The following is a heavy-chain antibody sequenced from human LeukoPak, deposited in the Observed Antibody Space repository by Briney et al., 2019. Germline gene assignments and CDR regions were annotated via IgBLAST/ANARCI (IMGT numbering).Heavy chain of an antibody. D-gene: IGHD3-22*01. V-gene: IGHV1-18*01. CDR3: ARRTNLLGSSSGYIPYYYYYMDV. CDR1: GYTFTSYG. CDR2: ISAYNGNT. J-gene: IGHJ6*03. Sequence: GASVKVSCKASGYTFTSYGISWVRQAPGQGLEWMGWISAYNGNTNYAQKLQGRVTMTTDTSTSTAYMELRSLRSDDTAVYYCARRTNLLGSSSGYIPYYYYYMDVWGKGTTVTVSS.